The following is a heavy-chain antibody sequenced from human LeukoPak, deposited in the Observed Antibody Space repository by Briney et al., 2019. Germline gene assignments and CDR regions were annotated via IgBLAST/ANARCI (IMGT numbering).Heavy chain of an antibody. CDR2: SDPEDVKT. CDR3: ATFQAYANSGHLRPYFDY. CDR1: GYSLTELA. V-gene: IGHV1-24*01. Sequence: ASVKVSCKISGYSLTELAIHWVRQAPGNGLEWMGGSDPEDVKTSFAEKFQGRVTFTEDTSTDTAFMELSRLRSDDTAVYYCATFQAYANSGHLRPYFDYWGQGTLVTVSS. J-gene: IGHJ4*02. D-gene: IGHD3-22*01.